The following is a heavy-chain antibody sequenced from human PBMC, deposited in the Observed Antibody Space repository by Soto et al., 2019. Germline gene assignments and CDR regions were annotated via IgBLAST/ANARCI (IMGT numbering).Heavy chain of an antibody. CDR1: SGSFNDYY. V-gene: IGHV4-34*01. CDR2: INHSGST. Sequence: SETLSLTCTVYSGSFNDYYWAWIRQPPGKGLEWIGEINHSGSTNYNPSLKSRVTISVDTSKARVSLKMTSVTAADTAVYYCARSHYDFWSGNYYYYGMDVWGQGTTVTVSS. CDR3: ARSHYDFWSGNYYYYGMDV. D-gene: IGHD3-3*01. J-gene: IGHJ6*02.